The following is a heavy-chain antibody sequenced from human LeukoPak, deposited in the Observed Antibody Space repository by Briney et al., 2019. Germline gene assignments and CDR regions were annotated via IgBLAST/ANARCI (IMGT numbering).Heavy chain of an antibody. CDR2: IYHSGST. J-gene: IGHJ3*02. CDR3: ARAVQGAFDI. CDR1: GGSISSGGYY. Sequence: SETLSLTCTVSGGSISSGGYYWSWIRQPPGKGLEWIGYIYHSGSTYYNPSLKSRVTISVDRSKNQFSLKLSSVTAADTAVYYCARAVQGAFDIWGQGTMVTVSS. V-gene: IGHV4-30-2*01.